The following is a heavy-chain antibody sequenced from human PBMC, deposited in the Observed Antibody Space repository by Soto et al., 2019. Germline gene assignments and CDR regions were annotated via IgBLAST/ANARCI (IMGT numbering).Heavy chain of an antibody. CDR3: ARIPNCFGYRSSWPIHN. CDR2: IDWDDDK. D-gene: IGHD6-13*01. Sequence: SGPTLVNPTQTLTLTCTFSGFSLSTSGMCVSWIRQPPGKALEWLALIDWDDDKYYSTSLKTRLTISKDTSKNQVVLTMTNMDPVDTAKYYCARIPNCFGYRSSWPIHNWGQVNLVTVSS. V-gene: IGHV2-70*01. J-gene: IGHJ4*02. CDR1: GFSLSTSGMC.